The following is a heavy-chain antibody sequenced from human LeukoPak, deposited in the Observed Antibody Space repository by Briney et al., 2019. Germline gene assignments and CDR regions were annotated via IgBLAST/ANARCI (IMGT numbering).Heavy chain of an antibody. J-gene: IGHJ4*02. CDR3: ARQGSSGSYLGDY. CDR1: GGSISSSGYY. Sequence: PSETLSLTCSVSGGSISSSGYYWGWIRRPPGKGLEWIGSIYYSGSTYYNPSLKSRVTISVDTSKNQFSLKLSSVTAADTAVYYCARQGSSGSYLGDYWGQGTLVTVSS. V-gene: IGHV4-39*01. CDR2: IYYSGST. D-gene: IGHD1-26*01.